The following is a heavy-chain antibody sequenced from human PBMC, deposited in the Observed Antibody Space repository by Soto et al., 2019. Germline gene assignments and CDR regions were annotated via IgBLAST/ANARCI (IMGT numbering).Heavy chain of an antibody. J-gene: IGHJ4*02. D-gene: IGHD3-22*01. CDR3: ATCDRRGYAPPAVY. CDR1: GDTFNSYG. CDR2: ISVYNGNT. V-gene: IGHV1-18*01. Sequence: QVQLVQSGAEVKKSGASVRVSCKTSGDTFNSYGITWVRQAPGQGLEWMGRISVYNGNTNYAQKFQGRVTMTRDTSTSTAYLELRNLGYDDTALYFCATCDRRGYAPPAVYWGQGTTVTVSS.